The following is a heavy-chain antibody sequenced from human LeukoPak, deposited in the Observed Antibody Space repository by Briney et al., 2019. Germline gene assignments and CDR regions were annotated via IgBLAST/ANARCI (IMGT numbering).Heavy chain of an antibody. V-gene: IGHV4-4*07. CDR2: IYTSGST. CDR3: ARDSVEDYYGSGSYNWFDH. CDR1: GGSISSYY. D-gene: IGHD3-10*01. J-gene: IGHJ5*02. Sequence: PSETLSLTCTVSGGSISSYYWSWIRQPAGKGLEWIGRIYTSGSTNYNPSLKSRVTMSVDTSKNQFSLKLSSVTAADTAVYYCARDSVEDYYGSGSYNWFDHWGQGTLVTVSS.